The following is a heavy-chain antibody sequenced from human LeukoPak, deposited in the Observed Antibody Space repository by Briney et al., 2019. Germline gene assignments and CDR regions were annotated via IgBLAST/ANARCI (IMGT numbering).Heavy chain of an antibody. CDR1: GFTFSSYW. CDR2: IKQDGSEK. D-gene: IGHD6-19*01. CDR3: ARAVAGAVFDY. V-gene: IGHV3-7*01. Sequence: GGSLRLFCAASGFTFSSYWMSWVRQAPGKGLEWVANIKQDGSEKYYVDSVKGRFTISRDNAKNSLYLQMNSLRAEDTAVYYCARAVAGAVFDYWGQGTLVTVSS. J-gene: IGHJ4*02.